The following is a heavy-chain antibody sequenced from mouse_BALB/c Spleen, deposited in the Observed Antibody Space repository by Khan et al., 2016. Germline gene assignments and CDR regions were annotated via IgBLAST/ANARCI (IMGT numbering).Heavy chain of an antibody. Sequence: QVQLQQSGAELMKPGASVKISCKATGYTFSSYWIEWVKQRPGHGLEWIGEILPGNGSTNYNEKFRGKATFTADTSSNTAYMQLSSLTSEDSAVHYCARTDRRGYFDYWGQGTTLTVSS. CDR2: ILPGNGST. J-gene: IGHJ2*01. CDR1: GYTFSSYW. V-gene: IGHV1-9*01. CDR3: ARTDRRGYFDY.